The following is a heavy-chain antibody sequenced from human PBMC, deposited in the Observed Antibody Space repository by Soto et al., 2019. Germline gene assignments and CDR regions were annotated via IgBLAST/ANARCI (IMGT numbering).Heavy chain of an antibody. CDR2: IIPILGIA. CDR1: GGTYGSYS. J-gene: IGHJ6*02. V-gene: IGHV1-69*08. CDR3: AREGGYCTSTSCYSKYHYYGMDV. D-gene: IGHD2-2*01. Sequence: QVQLVQSGAEVKKPGSSVKVSCKASGGTYGSYSINWVRQAPGQGLEWMGRIIPILGIATNAQKFQGRVKSTAEKSTNPGYMERSSLRSEDTAVFYCAREGGYCTSTSCYSKYHYYGMDVWDQGPTVAVSS.